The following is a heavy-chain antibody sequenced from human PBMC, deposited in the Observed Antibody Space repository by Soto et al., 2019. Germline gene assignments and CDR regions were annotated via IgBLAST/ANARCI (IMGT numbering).Heavy chain of an antibody. J-gene: IGHJ3*01. Sequence: ASVKVSCKASGYTFTSYDINWVRQAPGQGLEGMGWMNPNSDNTGYEQKFQGRVTMTRNTSISTAYMELSSLRSEDTAVYYCARNPNDIVVVPAADWGQGTMVTVSS. V-gene: IGHV1-8*01. CDR2: MNPNSDNT. D-gene: IGHD2-2*01. CDR1: GYTFTSYD. CDR3: ARNPNDIVVVPAAD.